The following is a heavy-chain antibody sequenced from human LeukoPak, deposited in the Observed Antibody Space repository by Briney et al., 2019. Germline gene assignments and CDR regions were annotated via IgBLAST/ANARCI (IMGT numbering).Heavy chain of an antibody. CDR3: TRQYYFDSSGYSENYYYYYMDV. CDR2: IRSKANRYAT. V-gene: IGHV3-73*01. D-gene: IGHD3-22*01. CDR1: GFTFSGSA. J-gene: IGHJ6*03. Sequence: GGSLRLSCAASGFTFSGSAMHWVRQASGKGLEWVGRIRSKANRYATAYAASVKGRFTISRDDSKNTAYLQMNSLKTEDTAVYYCTRQYYFDSSGYSENYYYYYMDVWGKGTTVTVSS.